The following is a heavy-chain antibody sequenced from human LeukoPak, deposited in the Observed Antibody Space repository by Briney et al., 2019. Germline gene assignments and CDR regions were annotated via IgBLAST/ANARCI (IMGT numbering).Heavy chain of an antibody. CDR2: IIPIFGTA. D-gene: IGHD2-8*01. Sequence: SVKVSCTASGGTFSSYAISWVRQAPGQGLEWMGGIIPIFGTANYAQKFQGRVTITADESTSTAYMELSSLRSEDTAVYYCARLYCTNGVSSRDCGMDVWGQGTTVTVSS. CDR3: ARLYCTNGVSSRDCGMDV. J-gene: IGHJ6*02. V-gene: IGHV1-69*13. CDR1: GGTFSSYA.